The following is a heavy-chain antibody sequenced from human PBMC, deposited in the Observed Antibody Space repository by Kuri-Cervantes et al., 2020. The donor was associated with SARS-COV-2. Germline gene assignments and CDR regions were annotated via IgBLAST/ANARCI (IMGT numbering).Heavy chain of an antibody. D-gene: IGHD2-15*01. V-gene: IGHV3-30-3*01. CDR3: ARFVVVVAATGGMDV. CDR2: ISYDGSNK. J-gene: IGHJ6*02. CDR1: GFTFSSYA. Sequence: GESLKISCAASGFTFSSYAMRWVRQAPGKGLEWVAVISYDGSNKYYADSVKGRFTIPRDNSKNTLYLQMNSLRAEDTAVYYCARFVVVVAATGGMDVWGQGTTVTVSS.